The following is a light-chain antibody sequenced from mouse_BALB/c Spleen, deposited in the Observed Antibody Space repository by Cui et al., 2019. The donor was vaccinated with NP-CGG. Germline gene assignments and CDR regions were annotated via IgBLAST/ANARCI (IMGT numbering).Light chain of an antibody. CDR2: GTN. Sequence: QAGWTQESALTTSPGETVTLTCRSSTGAVTTSNYANWVQEKPDHLFTGLIGGTNNRAPGVPARFSGSLIGDKAALTITGAQTEDEAIYFCALWYSNHWVFGGGTKLTVL. CDR1: TGAVTTSNY. J-gene: IGLJ1*01. V-gene: IGLV1*01. CDR3: ALWYSNHWV.